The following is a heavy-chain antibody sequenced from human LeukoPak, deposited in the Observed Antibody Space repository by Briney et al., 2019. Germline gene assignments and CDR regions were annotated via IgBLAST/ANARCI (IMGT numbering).Heavy chain of an antibody. CDR2: VSNNGGNT. J-gene: IGHJ4*02. Sequence: GGSLRLSCSASGFTFSNYALHWVRQAPGEGLEYVSTVSNNGGNTNYADSVKGRFTISRDNSKNTLYLQMSSLRAEDTAIYYCVKAAGSWYGYFDYWGQGTLVTVSS. D-gene: IGHD6-13*01. V-gene: IGHV3-64D*06. CDR3: VKAAGSWYGYFDY. CDR1: GFTFSNYA.